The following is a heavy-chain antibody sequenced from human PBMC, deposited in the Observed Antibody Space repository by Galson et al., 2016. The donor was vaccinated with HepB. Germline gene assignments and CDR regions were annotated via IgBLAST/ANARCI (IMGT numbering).Heavy chain of an antibody. Sequence: LSFTCAVSGGTISNNNWWSWVRQPPGKGLERIGEIYHSGSTNYHSESTNYNPSLKSRVTISVDKPKNQLSLKLTSVTAADTAVYYCARDRLAAAASWVAFDLWGQGTMVTVSS. J-gene: IGHJ3*01. D-gene: IGHD6-13*01. CDR2: IYHSGSTNYHSEST. CDR1: GGTISNNNW. CDR3: ARDRLAAAASWVAFDL. V-gene: IGHV4-4*02.